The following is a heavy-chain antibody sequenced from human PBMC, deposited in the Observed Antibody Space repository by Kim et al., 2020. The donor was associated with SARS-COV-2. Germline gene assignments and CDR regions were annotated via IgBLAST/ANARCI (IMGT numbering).Heavy chain of an antibody. CDR2: IYYSGNT. CDR1: GGSISSSSYC. J-gene: IGHJ5*02. D-gene: IGHD3-10*01. V-gene: IGHV4-39*07. CDR3: ARDYYGSGSYGWFDP. Sequence: SETLSLTCTVSGGSISSSSYCWGWIRQPPGKGLEWIGSIYYSGNTYYNPSLKSRVTISVDTSKNQFSLKLSSVTAADTAVYYCARDYYGSGSYGWFDPWGQGNMVTVSS.